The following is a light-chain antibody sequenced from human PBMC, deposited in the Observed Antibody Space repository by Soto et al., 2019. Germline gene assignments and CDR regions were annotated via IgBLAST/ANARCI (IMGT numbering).Light chain of an antibody. V-gene: IGKV3-15*01. CDR2: GAS. Sequence: EIVMTQSPATLSLSPGERATLSCRASESVSTNLAWYQQKAGQAPRLLIYGASTRATGIPARFSGSGSGTEFTLTISSLQSEDFAVYYCQQYSTSEIIFGQGTRLEIK. CDR3: QQYSTSEII. CDR1: ESVSTN. J-gene: IGKJ5*01.